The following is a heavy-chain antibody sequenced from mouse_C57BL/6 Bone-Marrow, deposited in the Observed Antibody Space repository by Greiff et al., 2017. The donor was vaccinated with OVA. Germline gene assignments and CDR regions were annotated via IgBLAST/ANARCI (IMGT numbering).Heavy chain of an antibody. CDR1: GFSFNTYA. D-gene: IGHD2-5*01. CDR3: VRDYSNFAWFAY. J-gene: IGHJ3*01. CDR2: IRSKSNNYAT. V-gene: IGHV10-1*01. Sequence: EVQGVESGGGLVQPKGSLKLSCAASGFSFNTYAMNWVRQAPGKGLEWVARIRSKSNNYATYYADSVKDRFTISRDDSESMLYLQMNNLKTEDTAMYYCVRDYSNFAWFAYWGQGTLVTVSA.